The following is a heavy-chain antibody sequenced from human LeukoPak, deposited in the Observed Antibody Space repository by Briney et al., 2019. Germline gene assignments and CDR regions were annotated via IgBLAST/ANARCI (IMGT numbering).Heavy chain of an antibody. CDR1: GYTFTGYH. CDR3: ARVVVRDANNYKDY. Sequence: ASVKVSCKASGYTFTGYHMHWVRQAPGQGLEWMGWINPNSGGTNYARKFQGRVTMTRDTSISTAYMELSRLRSDDTAVYYCARVVVRDANNYKDYWGQGTLVTVSS. V-gene: IGHV1-2*02. D-gene: IGHD5-24*01. J-gene: IGHJ4*02. CDR2: INPNSGGT.